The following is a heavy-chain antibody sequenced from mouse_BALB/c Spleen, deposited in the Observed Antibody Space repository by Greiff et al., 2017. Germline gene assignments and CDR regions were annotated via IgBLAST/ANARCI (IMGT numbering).Heavy chain of an antibody. V-gene: IGHV1S22*01. CDR1: GYTFTSYW. Sequence: LQQPGSELVRPGASVKLSCKASGYTFTSYWMHWVKQRPGQGLEWIGNIYPGSGSTNYDEKFKSKATLTVDTSSSTAYMQLSSLTSEDSAVYYCTRNYCNYGFAYWGQGTLVTVSA. CDR3: TRNYCNYGFAY. J-gene: IGHJ3*01. D-gene: IGHD2-1*01. CDR2: IYPGSGST.